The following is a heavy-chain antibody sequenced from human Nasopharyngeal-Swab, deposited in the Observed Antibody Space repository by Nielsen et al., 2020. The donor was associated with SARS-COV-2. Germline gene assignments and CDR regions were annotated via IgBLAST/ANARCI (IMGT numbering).Heavy chain of an antibody. Sequence: SCAASGFTFSSYWMSWVRQAPGKGLEWVANIKQDGSEKYYVDSVKGRFTISRDNAKNSLYLQMNSLRAEDTAVYYCARGLNIAAASTDGLDYWGQGTLVTVSS. D-gene: IGHD6-13*01. V-gene: IGHV3-7*01. CDR3: ARGLNIAAASTDGLDY. CDR1: GFTFSSYW. CDR2: IKQDGSEK. J-gene: IGHJ4*02.